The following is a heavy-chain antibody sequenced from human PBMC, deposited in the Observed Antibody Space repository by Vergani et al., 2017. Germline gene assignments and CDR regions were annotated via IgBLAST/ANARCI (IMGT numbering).Heavy chain of an antibody. V-gene: IGHV4-34*01. Sequence: QVQLQQWGAGLLKPSETLSLTCAVYGGSFSGYYWGWIRQPPGKSLEWIGSIYYSGGTYYNPSLNSRFAISVDTSKNQFSLKVTSVTAADTAVYFCARQRPGSGWSPGDFDDWGQGILVTVSS. CDR2: IYYSGGT. J-gene: IGHJ4*02. D-gene: IGHD6-19*01. CDR3: ARQRPGSGWSPGDFDD. CDR1: GGSFSGYY.